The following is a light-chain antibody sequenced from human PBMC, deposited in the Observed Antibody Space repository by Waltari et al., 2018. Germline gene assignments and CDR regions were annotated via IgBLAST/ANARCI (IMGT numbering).Light chain of an antibody. J-gene: IGKJ2*01. V-gene: IGKV3-15*01. CDR2: GAS. CDR3: QQYNNWPPMYT. Sequence: EIVMTQSPATLSVSLGERATLSCRVSQSVSSNLAWYQQKPGQAPRLLIYGASTRATGIPGRFSGNGSGTEFTLTISSLQSEDFAFYYCQQYNNWPPMYTFGQGTKLEIK. CDR1: QSVSSN.